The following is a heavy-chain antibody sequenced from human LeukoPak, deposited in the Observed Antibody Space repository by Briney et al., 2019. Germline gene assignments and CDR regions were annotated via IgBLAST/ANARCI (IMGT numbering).Heavy chain of an antibody. D-gene: IGHD3-3*02. CDR3: ARCICRSSDL. CDR2: IYYSGST. CDR1: RGSIRSTSHY. J-gene: IGHJ5*02. V-gene: IGHV4-39*02. Sequence: PSDTLSLTCSVSRGSIRSTSHYWGWIRQPPGEGLEWIGFIYYSGSTYYNASLRSRVAIAVDTSKNHLSLTLTSVTAANTAVYFCARCICRSSDLWGQGALVNVSS.